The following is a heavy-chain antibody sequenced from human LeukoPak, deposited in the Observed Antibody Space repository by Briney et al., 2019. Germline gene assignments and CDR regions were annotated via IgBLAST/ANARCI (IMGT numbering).Heavy chain of an antibody. CDR2: ISGSGGST. Sequence: GRSLRLSCAASGFTFSSYAMSWVRQAPGKGLEWVSAISGSGGSTYYADSVKGRFTISRDNSKNTLYLQMNSLRAEDTAVYYCAKAPVRYYDFWSGYYNHPIFDYWGQGTLVTVSS. J-gene: IGHJ4*02. CDR1: GFTFSSYA. D-gene: IGHD3-3*01. V-gene: IGHV3-23*01. CDR3: AKAPVRYYDFWSGYYNHPIFDY.